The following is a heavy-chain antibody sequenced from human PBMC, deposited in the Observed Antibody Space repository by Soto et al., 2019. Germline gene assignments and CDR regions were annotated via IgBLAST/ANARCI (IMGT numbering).Heavy chain of an antibody. D-gene: IGHD3-22*01. Sequence: ASVKVSCKASGGTFSSYAISWVRQAPGQGLEWMGGIIPIFGTANYAQKFQGRVTITADESTSTAYMELSSLRSEDTAVYYCARASTGYSLIDYWGQGTLVTVSS. CDR1: GGTFSSYA. CDR2: IIPIFGTA. J-gene: IGHJ4*02. CDR3: ARASTGYSLIDY. V-gene: IGHV1-69*13.